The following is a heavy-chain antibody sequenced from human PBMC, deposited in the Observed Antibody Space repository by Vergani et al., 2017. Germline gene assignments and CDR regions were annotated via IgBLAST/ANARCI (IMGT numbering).Heavy chain of an antibody. CDR3: ATGGGVDYGDYSSDFQH. J-gene: IGHJ1*01. D-gene: IGHD4-17*01. Sequence: EVQLVQSGAEVKKPGATVKISCKVSGYTFTDYYMHWVQQAPGKGLEWMGLVDPEDGETIYAEKFQGRVTITADTSTDTAYMELSSLRSEDTAVYYCATGGGVDYGDYSSDFQHWGQGTLVTVSS. V-gene: IGHV1-69-2*01. CDR2: VDPEDGET. CDR1: GYTFTDYY.